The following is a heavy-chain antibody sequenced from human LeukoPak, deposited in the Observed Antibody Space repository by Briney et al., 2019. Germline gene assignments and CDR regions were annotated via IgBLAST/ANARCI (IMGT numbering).Heavy chain of an antibody. J-gene: IGHJ4*02. D-gene: IGHD5-24*01. Sequence: SETLSLTCTVSGVSVTYTNYYWGWIRQPPGKGLQWIGVIYYNGKTYYNPSLKSRVTVAVDTSKNQFSLKVRSVTDADTAVYYCARQHNYSFAYWGQGTLVTVSS. CDR1: GVSVTYTNYY. CDR3: ARQHNYSFAY. V-gene: IGHV4-39*01. CDR2: IYYNGKT.